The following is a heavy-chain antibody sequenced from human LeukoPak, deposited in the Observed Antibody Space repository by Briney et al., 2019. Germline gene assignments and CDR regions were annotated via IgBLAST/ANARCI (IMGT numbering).Heavy chain of an antibody. V-gene: IGHV3-7*02. Sequence: GESLRLSCAGSGFTFSSHWMNWVRQAPGKGLEWVASIKDDGSEKHFLDSVNGRFAISRDNAKNSLYLQMSSLRAEDTAVYYCARRGITISGVLVYHYSGLDVWGQGTTVTVSS. D-gene: IGHD3-3*01. CDR1: GFTFSSHW. J-gene: IGHJ6*02. CDR3: ARRGITISGVLVYHYSGLDV. CDR2: IKDDGSEK.